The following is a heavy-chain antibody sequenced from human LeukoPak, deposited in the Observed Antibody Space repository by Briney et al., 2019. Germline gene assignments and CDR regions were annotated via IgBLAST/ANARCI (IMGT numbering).Heavy chain of an antibody. CDR3: ARRHDYGDF. J-gene: IGHJ4*02. CDR1: GFSFSSYT. V-gene: IGHV3-48*02. CDR2: ISSSSSTI. Sequence: GGSLRLSCAASGFSFSSYTMNWVRQAPGKGLEWVSYISSSSSTISYADSMKGRFTISRDNAKNSLYLQMNSLRDEDTAVYYCARRHDYGDFWGQGTLVTVSS.